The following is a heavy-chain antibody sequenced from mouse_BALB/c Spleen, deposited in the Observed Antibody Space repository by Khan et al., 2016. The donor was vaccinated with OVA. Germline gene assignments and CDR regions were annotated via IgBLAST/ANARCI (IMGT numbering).Heavy chain of an antibody. V-gene: IGHV3-8*02. D-gene: IGHD2-14*01. CDR3: ARSTYRYAFVY. Sequence: EVQLQESGPSLVKPSQTLSLTCSVTGDSITSGYWNWIRKFPGNKLEYMGYIIYTGYTYYNPSLQSRISITRHTSKTQYSLQLNSVTDEDTATYYCARSTYRYAFVYWGQGTLVTVSA. CDR2: IIYTGYT. J-gene: IGHJ3*01. CDR1: GDSITSGY.